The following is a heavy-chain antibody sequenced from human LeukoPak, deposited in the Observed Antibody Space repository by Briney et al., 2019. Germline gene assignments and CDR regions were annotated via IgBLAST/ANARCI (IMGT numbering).Heavy chain of an antibody. J-gene: IGHJ4*02. CDR1: GGSISSYY. D-gene: IGHD6-13*01. CDR3: AGASWYGVDY. Sequence: KPSETLSLTCTVSGGSISSYYWSWIRQPPGKGLEWIGYIYYSGSTNYNPSLKSRVTMSVDTSMNQFSLKLSSVTAADTAVYYCAGASWYGVDYWGQGTLVTVSS. CDR2: IYYSGST. V-gene: IGHV4-59*12.